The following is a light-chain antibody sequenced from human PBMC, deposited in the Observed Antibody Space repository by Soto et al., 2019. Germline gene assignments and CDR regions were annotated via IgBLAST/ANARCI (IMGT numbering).Light chain of an antibody. V-gene: IGKV1-5*01. J-gene: IGKJ4*01. Sequence: DIQMTQSPSTLSASVGDIVTITCRASQSIGNWLAWYQQNPGKAPKLLIYDASSLESGVSSRFSGSGSGTEFALTISSLQADDFATYYCQKYNSYPPNFGGGTKVDIK. CDR1: QSIGNW. CDR3: QKYNSYPPN. CDR2: DAS.